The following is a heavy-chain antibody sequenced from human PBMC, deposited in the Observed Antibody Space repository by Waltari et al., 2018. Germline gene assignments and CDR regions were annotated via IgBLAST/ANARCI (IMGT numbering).Heavy chain of an antibody. D-gene: IGHD3-10*01. Sequence: QVQLGQSGAEVKKPGSPVKVSCEASGGTFSSYAISWVRRATRQGLEWMGGIIPIFGTANYAQKLQGRVTMTADESTSTAYMELSSLSSEDTAVYYCAGTYGSGSYALSYCIDFWGQGTTVTVSS. V-gene: IGHV1-69*13. CDR3: AGTYGSGSYALSYCIDF. J-gene: IGHJ6*02. CDR1: GGTFSSYA. CDR2: IIPIFGTA.